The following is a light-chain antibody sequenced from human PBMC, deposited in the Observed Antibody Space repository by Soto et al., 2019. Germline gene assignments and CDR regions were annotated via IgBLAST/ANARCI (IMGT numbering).Light chain of an antibody. CDR1: EDISDH. V-gene: IGKV1-39*01. CDR3: QRSLSKFD. Sequence: DVQMTQSPYSLSASVGETVTFPCRASEDISDHLNWYQQKAGKPPTLLIYAASTLQSGVPSRFSGRGSGTDFSLTIANLQPDDFATYFCQRSLSKFDFGQGTRLEIK. J-gene: IGKJ5*01. CDR2: AAS.